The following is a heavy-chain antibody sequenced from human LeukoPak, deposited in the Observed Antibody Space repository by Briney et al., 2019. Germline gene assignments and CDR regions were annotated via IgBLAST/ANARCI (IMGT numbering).Heavy chain of an antibody. CDR1: GFTFSSYW. CDR3: ARADYSNYVKYYYYYMDV. J-gene: IGHJ6*03. D-gene: IGHD4-11*01. V-gene: IGHV3-7*04. CDR2: IKQDGSEK. Sequence: GGSLRLSRAASGFTFSSYWMSWVRQAPGKGLEWVANIKQDGSEKYYVDSVKGRFTISRDNAKNSLYLQMNSLRAEDTAVYYCARADYSNYVKYYYYYMDVWGKGTTVTVSS.